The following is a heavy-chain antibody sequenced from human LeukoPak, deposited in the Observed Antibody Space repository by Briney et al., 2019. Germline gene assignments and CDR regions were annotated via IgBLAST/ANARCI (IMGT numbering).Heavy chain of an antibody. J-gene: IGHJ4*02. D-gene: IGHD4-17*01. CDR3: ARRAVTTGENYFDY. Sequence: PSETLSLTCAVYGGSFSGYYWSWIRQPPGKGLEWIGEINHSGSTNYNPSPKSRVTISVDTSKNQFSLKLSSVTAADTAVYYCARRAVTTGENYFDYWGQGTLVTVSS. CDR2: INHSGST. CDR1: GGSFSGYY. V-gene: IGHV4-34*01.